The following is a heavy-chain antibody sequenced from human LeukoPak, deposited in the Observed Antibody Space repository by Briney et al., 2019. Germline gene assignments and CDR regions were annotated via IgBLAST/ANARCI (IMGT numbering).Heavy chain of an antibody. V-gene: IGHV3-53*01. CDR1: GFTVTSNY. D-gene: IGHD4-23*01. CDR3: ARVDVVTVGKNAFDI. Sequence: GRSLRLSCAASGFTVTSNYMSWVRQAPGKGLEWVSVTYTGGSTNYADSVKGRFSISRDNSKNTLYLQMNSLRDEDTAVYYCARVDVVTVGKNAFDIWGQGTMVTVSS. CDR2: TYTGGST. J-gene: IGHJ3*02.